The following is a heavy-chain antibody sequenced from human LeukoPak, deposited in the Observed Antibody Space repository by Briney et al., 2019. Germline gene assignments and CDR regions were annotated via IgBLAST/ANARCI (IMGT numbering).Heavy chain of an antibody. CDR1: GGSISSSSYY. CDR2: IYYSGST. V-gene: IGHV4-39*01. D-gene: IGHD3-10*01. CDR3: ASLPYYYGSGGFDY. J-gene: IGHJ4*02. Sequence: SETLSLTCTVSGGSISSSSYYRGWIRQPPGKGLEWIGSIYYSGSTYYNPSLKSRVTISVDTSKNQFSLKLSSVTAADTAVYYCASLPYYYGSGGFDYWGQGTLVTVSS.